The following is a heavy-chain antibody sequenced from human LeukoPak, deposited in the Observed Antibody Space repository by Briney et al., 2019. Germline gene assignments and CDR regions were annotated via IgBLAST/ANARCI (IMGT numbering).Heavy chain of an antibody. V-gene: IGHV3-7*01. Sequence: LTCAVYGGSFSGYYWSWIRQPPGKGLEWVANIKQDGSEKYYVDSVKGRFTISRDNAKNSLYLQMNSLRAEDTAVYYCAREAYYDSSGYPNGRVGYYYYYYMDVWGKGTTVTVSS. CDR2: IKQDGSEK. CDR1: GGSFSGYY. CDR3: AREAYYDSSGYPNGRVGYYYYYYMDV. J-gene: IGHJ6*03. D-gene: IGHD3-22*01.